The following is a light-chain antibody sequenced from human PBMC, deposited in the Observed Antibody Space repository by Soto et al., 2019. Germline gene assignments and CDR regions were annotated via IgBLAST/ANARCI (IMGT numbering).Light chain of an antibody. CDR2: GAS. V-gene: IGKV3-20*01. Sequence: DTVFTPSPGTLSLSPGERSTLSCRASHTVSSSFLAWYQQKPGQAPRLLISGASTRATGIPDRFSGSGSGTDFTDFTLTISRLQPEDFSVYYCHQYGNSPHTFGQGTKLDI. J-gene: IGKJ1*01. CDR1: HTVSSSF. CDR3: HQYGNSPHT.